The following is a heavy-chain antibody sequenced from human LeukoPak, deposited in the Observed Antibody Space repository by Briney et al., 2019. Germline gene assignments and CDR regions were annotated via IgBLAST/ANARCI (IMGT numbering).Heavy chain of an antibody. J-gene: IGHJ3*01. CDR2: INWDGSNT. CDR1: GFTFYDYT. Sequence: PGGSLRLSCAASGFTFYDYTMHWVRQAPGKGLEWISLINWDGSNTFYAGSVRGRFTISRDNSKNSLYLQMNSLRTEDTALYYCAKADYSNKGDAFHVWGQGTMVTVSS. D-gene: IGHD4-11*01. CDR3: AKADYSNKGDAFHV. V-gene: IGHV3-43*01.